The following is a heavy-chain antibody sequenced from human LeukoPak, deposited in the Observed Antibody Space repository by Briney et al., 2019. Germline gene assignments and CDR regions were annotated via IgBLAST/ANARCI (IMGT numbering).Heavy chain of an antibody. CDR1: GFSFSTYN. J-gene: IGHJ4*02. Sequence: TGGSLRLSCVASGFSFSTYNMNWVRQAPGKGLECVSYISSSGNTIYYADSVKGRFTISRDNVKNSLYLQMNSLRAEDTAVYYCVRLHDYDSSGYYDFDYWGQGTLVTVSS. CDR2: ISSSGNTI. CDR3: VRLHDYDSSGYYDFDY. V-gene: IGHV3-48*04. D-gene: IGHD3-22*01.